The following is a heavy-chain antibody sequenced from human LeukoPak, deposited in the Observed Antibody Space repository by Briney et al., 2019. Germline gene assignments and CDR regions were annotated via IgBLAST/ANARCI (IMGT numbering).Heavy chain of an antibody. CDR2: IYYSGST. J-gene: IGHJ4*02. V-gene: IGHV4-61*05. CDR3: ARGRTPDY. D-gene: IGHD1-14*01. Sequence: PSETLSLTCTVSDGSITSSSYYWGWIRQPPGKGLEWIGYIYYSGSTNYNPSLKSRVTISVDTSKNQFSLKLSSVTAADTAVYYCARGRTPDYWGQGTLVTVSS. CDR1: DGSITSSSYY.